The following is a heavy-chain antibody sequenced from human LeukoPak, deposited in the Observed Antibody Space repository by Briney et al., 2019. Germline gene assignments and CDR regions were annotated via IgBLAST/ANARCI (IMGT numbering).Heavy chain of an antibody. CDR2: ISDSGGST. D-gene: IGHD2-8*02. CDR3: ARGTVVYHIDY. Sequence: GGSLRLSCAASGFTFSSYAMSWVRQAPGKGLEWVSGISDSGGSTNYADSVKGRFTISRDNAKNSLYLQMNSLRAEDTAVYYCARGTVVYHIDYWGQGTLVTVSS. J-gene: IGHJ4*02. CDR1: GFTFSSYA. V-gene: IGHV3-23*01.